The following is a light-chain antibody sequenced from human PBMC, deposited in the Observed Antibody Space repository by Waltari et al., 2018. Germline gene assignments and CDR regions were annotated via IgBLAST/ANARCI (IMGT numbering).Light chain of an antibody. CDR2: GAS. J-gene: IGKJ2*01. Sequence: EIVLTQSPGTLSLSPGERATLSCRASQSVSSNYLAWYQQKPGQAPRLLIYGASGRATGIPDRFSGSASGTDFTLTISRLEPEDFAVYYCQQYGSSPLTFGQGTKLEIK. CDR3: QQYGSSPLT. V-gene: IGKV3-20*01. CDR1: QSVSSNY.